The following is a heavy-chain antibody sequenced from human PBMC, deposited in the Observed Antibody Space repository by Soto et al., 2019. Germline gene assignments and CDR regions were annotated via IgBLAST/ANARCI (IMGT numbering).Heavy chain of an antibody. D-gene: IGHD3-3*01. CDR2: INHSGST. V-gene: IGHV4-34*01. CDR3: ARGRRVLRFLEDNWFDP. J-gene: IGHJ5*02. Sequence: QVQLQQGGAGLLKPSETLSLTCAVYGGSFSGYYWSWIRQPPGKGLEWIGEINHSGSTNYNPSLKSRVTISVDTSKNQFSLKLSSVTAADTAVYYCARGRRVLRFLEDNWFDPWGQGTLVTVSS. CDR1: GGSFSGYY.